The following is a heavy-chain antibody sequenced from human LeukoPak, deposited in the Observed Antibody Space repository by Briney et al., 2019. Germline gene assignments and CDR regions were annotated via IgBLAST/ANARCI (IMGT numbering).Heavy chain of an antibody. CDR1: GGTFSSYA. CDR3: ASCDWGPKYYYYYYGMDV. CDR2: IIPIFGTA. Sequence: GASVKVSCKASGGTFSSYAISWVRQAPGQGLEWMGGIIPIFGTANYAQKFQGRVTITADESTSTAYMELSSLRSEDTAVYYCASCDWGPKYYYYYYGMDVWGQGTTVTVSS. D-gene: IGHD7-27*01. J-gene: IGHJ6*02. V-gene: IGHV1-69*13.